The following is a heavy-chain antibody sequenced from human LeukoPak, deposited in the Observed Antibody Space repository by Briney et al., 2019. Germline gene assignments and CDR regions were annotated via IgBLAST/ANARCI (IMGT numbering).Heavy chain of an antibody. CDR1: GFTFSSYA. V-gene: IGHV3-23*01. CDR3: AKDSEGAKYYDIFTGLRLFFDY. J-gene: IGHJ4*02. D-gene: IGHD3-9*01. Sequence: GSLRLSCAASGFTFSSYARSWVLQAPGKGLERVSAISGSGGSAYYADSVKRRFTISRDNSKNTLYLQMNSLRAEDTAVYYCAKDSEGAKYYDIFTGLRLFFDYWGQGTLFTVSS. CDR2: ISGSGGSA.